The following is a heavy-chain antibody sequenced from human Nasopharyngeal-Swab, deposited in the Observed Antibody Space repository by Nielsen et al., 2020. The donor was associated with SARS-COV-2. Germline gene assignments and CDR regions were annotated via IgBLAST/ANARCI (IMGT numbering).Heavy chain of an antibody. J-gene: IGHJ4*02. CDR2: IAHDASNE. D-gene: IGHD4-17*01. Sequence: GESLKISCAASGFTFSSFGMHWVRQAPGKGLEGGALIAHDASNEYYGDSVKGRFSISRDSSKNTLYLQMDSLRGEDTAVYYCARDAPAHYGAFYWGRGTLVTVSS. CDR1: GFTFSSFG. CDR3: ARDAPAHYGAFY. V-gene: IGHV3-30*03.